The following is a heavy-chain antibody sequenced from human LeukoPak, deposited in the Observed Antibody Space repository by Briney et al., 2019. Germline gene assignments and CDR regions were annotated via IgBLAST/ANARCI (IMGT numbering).Heavy chain of an antibody. CDR1: GFTFNNYA. CDR2: ISWNSGTI. D-gene: IGHD2-15*01. J-gene: IGHJ6*02. CDR3: AKAFGSYFYYYGMDV. Sequence: GGSLRLSCAALGFTFNNYAIHWVWQAPGKGLEWVSGISWNSGTIGYADSVKGRFTISRDSAKNSLYLQMNSLRAEDTALYYCAKAFGSYFYYYGMDVWGQGTTVTVSS. V-gene: IGHV3-9*01.